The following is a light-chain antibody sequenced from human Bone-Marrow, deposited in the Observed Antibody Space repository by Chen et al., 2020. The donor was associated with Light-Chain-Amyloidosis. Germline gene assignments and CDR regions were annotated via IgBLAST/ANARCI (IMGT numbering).Light chain of an antibody. J-gene: IGLJ3*02. CDR3: QSYQGSSQGV. Sequence: NFMLTQPPSVSDSPGMPVILSCTRSSGSIATNYVQWYQQRPGSSPTTVIYEDDQRPSGVPDRFSGSIDRSSNSASLTISGLKTEDEADYYCQSYQGSSQGVFGGGTKLTVL. CDR1: SGSIATNY. V-gene: IGLV6-57*01. CDR2: EDD.